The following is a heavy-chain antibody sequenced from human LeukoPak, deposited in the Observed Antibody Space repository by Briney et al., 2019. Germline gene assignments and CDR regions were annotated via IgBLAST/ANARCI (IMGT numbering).Heavy chain of an antibody. CDR1: GGSISSYY. V-gene: IGHV4-4*07. J-gene: IGHJ6*02. CDR2: IYTSGST. Sequence: PSETLSLTCTVSGGSISSYYWSWIRQPAGKGLEWIGRIYTSGSTNYNPSLKGRVTMSVDTSKNQFSLKLSSVTAADTAVYYCARLGGYSYGYPPYYYYYGMDVWGQGTTVTVSS. CDR3: ARLGGYSYGYPPYYYYYGMDV. D-gene: IGHD5-18*01.